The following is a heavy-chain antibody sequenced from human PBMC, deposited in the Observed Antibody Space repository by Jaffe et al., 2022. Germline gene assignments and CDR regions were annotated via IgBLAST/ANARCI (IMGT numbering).Heavy chain of an antibody. Sequence: QVQLQESGPGLVKPSETLSLTCAVSGYSISSGYYWGWIRQPPGKGLEWIGSIYHSGSTYYNPSLKSRVTISVDTSKNQFSLKLSSVTAADTAVYYCARAPYYGDYWFDPWGQGTLVTVSS. CDR3: ARAPYYGDYWFDP. CDR2: IYHSGST. V-gene: IGHV4-38-2*01. J-gene: IGHJ5*02. D-gene: IGHD4-17*01. CDR1: GYSISSGYY.